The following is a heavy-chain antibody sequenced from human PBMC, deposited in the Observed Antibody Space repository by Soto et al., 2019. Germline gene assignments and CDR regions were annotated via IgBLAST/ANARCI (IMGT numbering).Heavy chain of an antibody. D-gene: IGHD7-27*01. J-gene: IGHJ6*02. Sequence: GGSLRLFCEASGVKFDAYGLNRVRQTAEKGLEWISLINCDGRDHKYGDSVTGRFTVSRDNRENALYLQMTSLRTEDSALYYCEKVAGVCGMDVWGRGTMVTVSS. V-gene: IGHV3-43D*03. CDR3: EKVAGVCGMDV. CDR1: GVKFDAYG. CDR2: INCDGRDH.